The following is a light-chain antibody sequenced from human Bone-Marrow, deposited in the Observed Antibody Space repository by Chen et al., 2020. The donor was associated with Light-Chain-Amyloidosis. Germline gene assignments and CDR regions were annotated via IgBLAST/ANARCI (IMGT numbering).Light chain of an antibody. CDR2: SNN. CDR1: SSNIGRNT. CDR3: ATWDDTLSGPV. J-gene: IGLJ2*01. V-gene: IGLV1-44*01. Sequence: QSVLTQPPSTSGTPGQRVTISCSGSSSNIGRNTVSWYQQLPGAAPKLLIYSNNLRPSGVPYRFSGSKSGTSASLAISGLQSGDEADYYCATWDDTLSGPVCGGGTKVTVL.